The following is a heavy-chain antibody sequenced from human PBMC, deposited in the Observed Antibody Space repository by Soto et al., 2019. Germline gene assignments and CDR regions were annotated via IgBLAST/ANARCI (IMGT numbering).Heavy chain of an antibody. CDR1: GFTFNTYG. D-gene: IGHD2-15*01. CDR3: AFVLPRV. Sequence: QVQLEESGGGVVQPGRSLRLSCGVSGFTFNTYGMHWVRQAPGKGLEWLAIMSYDGIEKFYADSVKGRFTISRDSSKKTLYLQMDSLRPEDTAVYYCAFVLPRVWGQGTLVTVSA. CDR2: MSYDGIEK. J-gene: IGHJ4*02. V-gene: IGHV3-30*03.